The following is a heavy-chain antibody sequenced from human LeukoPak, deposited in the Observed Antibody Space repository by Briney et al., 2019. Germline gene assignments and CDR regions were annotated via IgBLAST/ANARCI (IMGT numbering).Heavy chain of an antibody. CDR1: GGSISSYS. J-gene: IGHJ4*02. V-gene: IGHV4-59*01. CDR3: ASRGGIGGYFDY. Sequence: SETLSLTCTVSGGSISSYSWSWIRQPPGKGLEWIGYIYYSGSTNYNPSLKSRVTISVDTSKNQFSLKLSSVTAADTAVYYCASRGGIGGYFDYWGQGTLVTVSS. D-gene: IGHD1-26*01. CDR2: IYYSGST.